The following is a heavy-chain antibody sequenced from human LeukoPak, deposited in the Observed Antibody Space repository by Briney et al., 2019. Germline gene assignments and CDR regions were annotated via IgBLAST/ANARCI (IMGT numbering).Heavy chain of an antibody. CDR1: GFTFSSHG. CDR3: ARDWGGYDFWSGYGLDY. V-gene: IGHV3-30*03. Sequence: GGSLRLSCAASGFTFSSHGMHWVRQAPGKGLEWVAVISHDGSNIHYGDSVKGRFTISRDNSKNTLYLQMNSLRAEDTAVYYCARDWGGYDFWSGYGLDYWGQGTLVTVSS. D-gene: IGHD3-3*01. CDR2: ISHDGSNI. J-gene: IGHJ4*02.